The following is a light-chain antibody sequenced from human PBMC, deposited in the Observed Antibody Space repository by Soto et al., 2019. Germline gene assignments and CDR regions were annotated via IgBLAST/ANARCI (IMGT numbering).Light chain of an antibody. J-gene: IGLJ2*01. CDR2: HVT. CDR1: SSDVGGYSY. CDR3: TSWTTSTTMI. Sequence: QSALTQPASVSGSPGQSIPISCTGTSSDVGGYSYVSWYQQHPGDAPKLMIYHVTNRPSGVSDRFSGSKSGNTASLTISGLQAEDEADYYCTSWTTSTTMIFGGGNKVTVL. V-gene: IGLV2-14*03.